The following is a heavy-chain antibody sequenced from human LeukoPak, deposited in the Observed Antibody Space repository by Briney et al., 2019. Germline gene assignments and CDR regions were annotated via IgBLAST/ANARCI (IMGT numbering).Heavy chain of an antibody. CDR3: ARDASLGSGPTDGFDL. Sequence: SETLSLTCTVSGYSISRGYYWGWIRQAPGKGLELIGSIHHTGKTYYHPSLKSRVTISIDTSKNQFSLKVTYVTAADTAVYFCARDASLGSGPTDGFDLWGRGTLLTVSS. J-gene: IGHJ3*01. D-gene: IGHD2-15*01. V-gene: IGHV4-38-2*02. CDR2: IHHTGKT. CDR1: GYSISRGYY.